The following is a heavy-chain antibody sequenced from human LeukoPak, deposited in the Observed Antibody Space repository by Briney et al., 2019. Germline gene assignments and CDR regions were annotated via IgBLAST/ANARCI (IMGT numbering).Heavy chain of an antibody. CDR1: GFTFSSYA. CDR2: ISSSGGST. D-gene: IGHD3-16*01. V-gene: IGHV3-23*01. Sequence: PGGSLRLSCAVSGFTFSSYAMSWVRQTPGKGLEWVSAISSSGGSTYYADSVKGRLTISRDNSKNSLYLQMNSLRAEDTAVYYCARVRGVVRGANWFDPWGQGTLVTVSS. J-gene: IGHJ5*02. CDR3: ARVRGVVRGANWFDP.